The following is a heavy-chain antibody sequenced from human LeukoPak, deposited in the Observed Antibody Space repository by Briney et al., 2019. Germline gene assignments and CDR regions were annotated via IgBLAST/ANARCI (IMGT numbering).Heavy chain of an antibody. CDR3: ARATSRDPASGADY. J-gene: IGHJ4*02. V-gene: IGHV3-30*03. CDR1: GFTFSSYG. Sequence: PGGSLRLSCAASGFTFSSYGMHWVRQAPGKGLEWVAVISYDGSNKYYADSVKGRFTISRDNSKNTLYLLMNSLRAEDTAVYYCARATSRDPASGADYWGQGTLVTVSS. D-gene: IGHD1-14*01. CDR2: ISYDGSNK.